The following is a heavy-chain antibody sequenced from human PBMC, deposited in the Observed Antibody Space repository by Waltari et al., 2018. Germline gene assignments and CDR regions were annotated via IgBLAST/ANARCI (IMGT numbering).Heavy chain of an antibody. CDR3: ATDPLMTTVTNSDY. J-gene: IGHJ4*02. CDR1: GYTFTDYY. Sequence: EVQLVQSGAEVKKPGATVKISCKVSGYTFTDYYMHGAQQSPGKGLEWMGLVDPEDGRTIYAEKFQDRVTITANTSTDTAYMELSSLRSEDTAVYYCATDPLMTTVTNSDYWGQGTLVTVSS. CDR2: VDPEDGRT. V-gene: IGHV1-69-2*01. D-gene: IGHD4-17*01.